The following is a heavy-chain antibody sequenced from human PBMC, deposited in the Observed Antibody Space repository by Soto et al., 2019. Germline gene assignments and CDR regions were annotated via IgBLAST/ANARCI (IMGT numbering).Heavy chain of an antibody. J-gene: IGHJ4*02. Sequence: SETLSLTCTVSGGSISSGGYYWSWIRQHPGKGLEWIGYIYYSGSTYYNPSLKSRVTISVDTSKNQFSLKLSSVTAADTAVYYCARGASYYYDSSGYYGYFDYWGQGTLVTVSS. V-gene: IGHV4-31*03. CDR2: IYYSGST. CDR1: GGSISSGGYY. CDR3: ARGASYYYDSSGYYGYFDY. D-gene: IGHD3-22*01.